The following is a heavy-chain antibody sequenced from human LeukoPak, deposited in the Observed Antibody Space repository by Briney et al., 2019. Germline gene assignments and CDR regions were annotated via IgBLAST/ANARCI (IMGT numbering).Heavy chain of an antibody. CDR1: GYTFTNYG. Sequence: ASVKVSCKTSGYTFTNYGMHWVRQARRESPEGMGWINTGNGNTKSSQKFQDRVTLTRDTSASTAYMELNSLSSEDTAVYYCARVPLDDASRHYYPHWGQGTLVTVSS. CDR2: INTGNGNT. D-gene: IGHD3-10*01. J-gene: IGHJ1*01. CDR3: ARVPLDDASRHYYPH. V-gene: IGHV1-3*04.